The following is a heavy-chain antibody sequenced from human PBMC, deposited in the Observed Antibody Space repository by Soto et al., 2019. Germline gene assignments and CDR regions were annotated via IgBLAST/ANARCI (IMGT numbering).Heavy chain of an antibody. CDR2: INHLETT. D-gene: IGHD3-10*01. V-gene: IGHV4-30-2*01. Sequence: QLQLHMSGSGLVKPSQTLSLTCTVSGASITYGAYSWSWIRQTPGKGLEWIGYINHLETTFYNPSFESRLTLSIDRTKNQFSLNLKSMSAADRAVYFCARGGGFDSFDHWGQGILVTVSS. CDR1: GASITYGAYS. J-gene: IGHJ4*02. CDR3: ARGGGFDSFDH.